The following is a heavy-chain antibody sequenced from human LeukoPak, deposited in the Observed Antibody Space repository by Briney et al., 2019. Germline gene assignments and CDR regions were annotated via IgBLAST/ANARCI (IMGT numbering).Heavy chain of an antibody. Sequence: GASVKVSCKASGGTFSSYAISWVRQAPGQGLEWMGGIIPIFGTANYAQKFQGRVTITADESTSTAYMELSSLRSEDTAVYYCARPSFPYYDSSGYYGDAFDIWGQGTMVTVSS. V-gene: IGHV1-69*13. J-gene: IGHJ3*02. CDR3: ARPSFPYYDSSGYYGDAFDI. CDR2: IIPIFGTA. D-gene: IGHD3-22*01. CDR1: GGTFSSYA.